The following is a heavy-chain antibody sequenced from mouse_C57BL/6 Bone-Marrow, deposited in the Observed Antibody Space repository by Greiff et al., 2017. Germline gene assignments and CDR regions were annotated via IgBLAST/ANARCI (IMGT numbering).Heavy chain of an antibody. CDR1: GFSLTSYG. V-gene: IGHV2-2*01. CDR3: ATYGNYAWFAY. J-gene: IGHJ3*01. D-gene: IGHD2-1*01. Sequence: VMLVESGPGLVQPSQSLSITCTVSGFSLTSYGVHWVRQSPGKGLEWLGVIWSGGSTDSNAAFISRLSISKDNSKSQVFFKMNSLQADDTAIYYCATYGNYAWFAYWGQGTLVTVSA. CDR2: IWSGGST.